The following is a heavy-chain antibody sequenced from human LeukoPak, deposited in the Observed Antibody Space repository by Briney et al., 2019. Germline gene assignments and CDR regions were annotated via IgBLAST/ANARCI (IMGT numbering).Heavy chain of an antibody. CDR1: EFTFSSYA. V-gene: IGHV3-30*14. D-gene: IGHD3-22*01. CDR2: ISYDGSNK. CDR3: CGSSGHYNLYFDH. J-gene: IGHJ4*02. Sequence: PGRSLRLSCAASEFTFSSYAMHWVRQAPGKGLEWVAVISYDGSNKYYADSVKGRFTISRDNSKNTLYLQMNSLRVEDTAVYYCCGSSGHYNLYFDHWGQGALVTVSS.